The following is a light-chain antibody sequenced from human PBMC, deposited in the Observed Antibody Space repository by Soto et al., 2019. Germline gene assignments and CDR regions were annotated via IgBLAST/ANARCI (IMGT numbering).Light chain of an antibody. CDR2: GAS. J-gene: IGKJ4*01. Sequence: EIVMTQSPATLSVSPGERATLSCRASQSVSYNLAWYQQKPGQAPRLLIYGASTRATGIPARFSGSGSGTEFTLTISSLQSEDSAVYYCQQSNNWPLTFGGGTKVEIK. CDR1: QSVSYN. CDR3: QQSNNWPLT. V-gene: IGKV3-15*01.